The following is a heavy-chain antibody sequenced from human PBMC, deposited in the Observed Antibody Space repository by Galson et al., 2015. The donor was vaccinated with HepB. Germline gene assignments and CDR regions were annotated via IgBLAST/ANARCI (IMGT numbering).Heavy chain of an antibody. CDR3: ATRGYSYGIFDY. J-gene: IGHJ4*02. Sequence: SLRLSCAASGFTFSSYAMSWVRQAPGKGLEWVSAISGSGGSTYYADSVKGRFTISRDNSKNTLYLQMNSLRAEDTAVYYCATRGYSYGIFDYWGQGTLVTVSS. CDR2: ISGSGGST. D-gene: IGHD5-18*01. CDR1: GFTFSSYA. V-gene: IGHV3-23*01.